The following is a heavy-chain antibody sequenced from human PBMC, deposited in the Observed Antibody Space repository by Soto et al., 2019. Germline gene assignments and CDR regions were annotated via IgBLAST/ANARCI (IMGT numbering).Heavy chain of an antibody. CDR2: IYYIGST. CDR3: ARSVFP. CDR1: GGSISSGVYY. J-gene: IGHJ5*02. Sequence: QVQLQESGPGLVKPSQTLSVTCTVSGGSISSGVYYWNWIRQHPGKGLEWIGYIYYIGSTYYNPSFKSRVTISIDTSKNQFSLKLSSVTAADTAVYYCARSVFPWGQGTLVTVSS. V-gene: IGHV4-31*03.